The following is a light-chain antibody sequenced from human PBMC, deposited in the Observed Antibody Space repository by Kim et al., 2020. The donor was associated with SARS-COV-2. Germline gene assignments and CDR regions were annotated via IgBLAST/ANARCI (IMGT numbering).Light chain of an antibody. Sequence: RATLNFQASQTVLYNSNNKNYLAWYQQKPGQAPKLLIYWASIRESGVSDRFSGSGSETDFTLTISSLQAEDVAVYYCQQYYSTPPSFGQGTKLEIK. J-gene: IGKJ2*03. CDR1: QTVLYNSNNKNY. V-gene: IGKV4-1*01. CDR2: WAS. CDR3: QQYYSTPPS.